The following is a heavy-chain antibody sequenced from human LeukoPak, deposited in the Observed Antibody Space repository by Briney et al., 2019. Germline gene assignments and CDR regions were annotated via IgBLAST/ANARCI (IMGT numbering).Heavy chain of an antibody. Sequence: GGSLRLSCAASGFTFNSYAMYWVRQAPGKGLEWVSGIFGSGGSAHYADSVKGRFTISRDNSKNTVYLQMDSLRVDDTAVYYCGKPTTGYSSGRYPGWPVDYWGQGTLVTVSS. V-gene: IGHV3-23*01. J-gene: IGHJ4*02. CDR1: GFTFNSYA. D-gene: IGHD6-19*01. CDR3: GKPTTGYSSGRYPGWPVDY. CDR2: IFGSGGSA.